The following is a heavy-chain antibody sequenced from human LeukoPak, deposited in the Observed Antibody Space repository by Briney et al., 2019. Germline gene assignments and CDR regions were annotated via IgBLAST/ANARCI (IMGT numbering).Heavy chain of an antibody. CDR1: GYSFTSYW. V-gene: IGHV5-51*01. CDR3: ARLEEAAARPRGGGDY. Sequence: GESLKVSCKGSGYSFTSYWIGWVRQMPGKGLEWMGIIYPGDSDTRYSPSFQGQVTISADKSISTAYLQWSSLKASDTAMYYCARLEEAAARPRGGGDYWGQGTLATVSS. D-gene: IGHD6-6*01. J-gene: IGHJ4*02. CDR2: IYPGDSDT.